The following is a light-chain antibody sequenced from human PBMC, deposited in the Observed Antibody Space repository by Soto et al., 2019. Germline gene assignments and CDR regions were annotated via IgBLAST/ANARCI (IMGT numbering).Light chain of an antibody. CDR1: QSVLYSSSNKNY. Sequence: DIVMTQSPDSLAVSLGERATINCKSSQSVLYSSSNKNYLAWYQQKPGQPPKLLIYWASTRESGVPDRFSGSGSGTDFTLTISRLEPEDFATYYCQQANSFPLTFGGGTKVDI. CDR3: QQANSFPLT. V-gene: IGKV4-1*01. CDR2: WAS. J-gene: IGKJ4*01.